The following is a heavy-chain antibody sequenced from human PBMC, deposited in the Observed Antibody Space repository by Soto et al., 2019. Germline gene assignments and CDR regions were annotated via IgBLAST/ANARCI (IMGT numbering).Heavy chain of an antibody. CDR1: GGSFSGYY. D-gene: IGHD3-22*01. J-gene: IGHJ4*02. CDR3: ARENYYDSSGYPDY. V-gene: IGHV4-34*01. CDR2: INHSGST. Sequence: SETLSLTCAVYGGSFSGYYWSWIRQPPGKGLEWIGEINHSGSTNYNPSLKSRVTIAVDTSKNQCSLKLSSVTAADTAVYYCARENYYDSSGYPDYWGQGTLVTVSS.